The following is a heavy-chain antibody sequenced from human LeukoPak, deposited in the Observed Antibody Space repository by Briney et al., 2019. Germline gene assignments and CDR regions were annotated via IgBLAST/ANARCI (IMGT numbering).Heavy chain of an antibody. CDR3: ARTYSSSSIGYYYYMDV. CDR2: ISAYNGNT. V-gene: IGHV1-18*01. J-gene: IGHJ6*03. CDR1: GYTFTSYG. D-gene: IGHD6-13*01. Sequence: ASVKVSCKASGYTFTSYGISWVRQAPGQRLEWMGWISAYNGNTNYAQKLQGRVTMTTDTSTSTAYMELRSLRSDDTAVYYCARTYSSSSIGYYYYMDVWGKGTTVTVSS.